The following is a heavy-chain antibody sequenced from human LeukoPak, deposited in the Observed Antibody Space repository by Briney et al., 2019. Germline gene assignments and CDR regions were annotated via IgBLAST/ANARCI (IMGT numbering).Heavy chain of an antibody. J-gene: IGHJ4*02. D-gene: IGHD2-15*01. CDR1: GYVFTSYY. CDR2: INPSGGRT. Sequence: ASVKVSCKASGYVFTSYYIHWMRQAPGQGLEWMGKINPSGGRTNYAQKFQDRVTLTSDTSTSTAYMELSSLRSEDTAVYYCAAEYCSGGSCYTGHSGHDYWGQGTLVTVSS. V-gene: IGHV1-46*01. CDR3: AAEYCSGGSCYTGHSGHDY.